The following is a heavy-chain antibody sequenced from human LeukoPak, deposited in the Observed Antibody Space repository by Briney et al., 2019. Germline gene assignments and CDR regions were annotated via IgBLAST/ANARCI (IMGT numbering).Heavy chain of an antibody. CDR2: ISSSSSYI. D-gene: IGHD5-12*01. J-gene: IGHJ3*02. CDR1: GFTFSSYS. CDR3: ARDHGIVAPDAFDI. V-gene: IGHV3-21*01. Sequence: GGSLRLSCAASGFTFSSYSMNWVRQAPGKGLEWVSSISSSSSYIYYADSVKGRFTISRDNAKNSLYLQMNSLRAEDTAVYYCARDHGIVAPDAFDIWGRGTMVTVSS.